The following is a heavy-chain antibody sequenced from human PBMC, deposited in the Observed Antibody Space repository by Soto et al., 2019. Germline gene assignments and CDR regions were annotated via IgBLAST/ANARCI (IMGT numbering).Heavy chain of an antibody. CDR1: GYTFTTHR. J-gene: IGHJ5*02. V-gene: IGHV1-18*01. D-gene: IGHD1-26*01. CDR2: VRGDNGHT. CDR3: ARDLGYCRSGTCYREWFDP. Sequence: QVQLVQSGAEVKKPGASVKVSCKASGYTFTTHRISWVRRAPGQGLEWMGWVRGDNGHTNYAQSLQGRVTMTTDTSTNTAYMELRSLRSDDTAVYYCARDLGYCRSGTCYREWFDPWGQGTLVTVSS.